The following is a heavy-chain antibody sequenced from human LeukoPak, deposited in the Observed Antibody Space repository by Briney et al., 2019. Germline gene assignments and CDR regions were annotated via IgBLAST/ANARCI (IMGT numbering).Heavy chain of an antibody. CDR3: ARDQYDFWSGRDDAFDI. Sequence: GGSLGLSCAASGFTFSSYSMTWVRQAPGKGLEWVSYISSSSSTIYYADSVKGRFTISRDNAKNSLYLQMNSLRDEDTAVYYCARDQYDFWSGRDDAFDIWGQGTMVTVSS. CDR1: GFTFSSYS. D-gene: IGHD3-3*01. J-gene: IGHJ3*02. CDR2: ISSSSSTI. V-gene: IGHV3-48*02.